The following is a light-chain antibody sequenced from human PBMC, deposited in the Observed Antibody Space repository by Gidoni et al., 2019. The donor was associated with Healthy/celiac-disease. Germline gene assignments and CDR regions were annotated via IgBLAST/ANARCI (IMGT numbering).Light chain of an antibody. CDR2: AAS. V-gene: IGKV1-39*01. CDR1: QTMSNY. J-gene: IGKJ1*01. Sequence: DIQMTQSPSSLCASVGDRVTITCRASQTMSNYLNWYQQKPGNAPKLLIYAASSLPSGVPSRFSGSGSGTDFTLTISSLPPEDFATYYCQQSYGNPWTFGQGTKVEMK. CDR3: QQSYGNPWT.